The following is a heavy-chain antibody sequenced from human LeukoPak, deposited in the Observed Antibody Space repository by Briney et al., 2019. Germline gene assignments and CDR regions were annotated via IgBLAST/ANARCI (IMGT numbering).Heavy chain of an antibody. J-gene: IGHJ4*02. D-gene: IGHD1-26*01. CDR1: GFPFDSCW. CDR3: ARGARYSGSYYDY. Sequence: PGGSLRLPCAASGFPFDSCWMHWVRQAPGKGLVWVSRINSDGSVTTYADSVKGRFTISRDNAKNTLYLQMNSLRAEDTAVYYCARGARYSGSYYDYWGQGTLVTVSS. CDR2: INSDGSVT. V-gene: IGHV3-74*01.